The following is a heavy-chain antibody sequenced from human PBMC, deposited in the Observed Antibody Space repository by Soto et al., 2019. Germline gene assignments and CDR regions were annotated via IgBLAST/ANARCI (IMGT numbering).Heavy chain of an antibody. V-gene: IGHV3-23*01. CDR2: FSNSGST. CDR3: AKDREGYCSITSCLYYFDS. Sequence: EVQLLESGGGLVQPGGSLRLSCAASGFTFRNCAMNWVRLAPGRGPEWVSTFSNSGSTYYADAVKGRFTISRDISKNTLYLQMSSLRADDTALYYCAKDREGYCSITSCLYYFDSWGQGTQVTVSS. D-gene: IGHD2-2*01. CDR1: GFTFRNCA. J-gene: IGHJ4*02.